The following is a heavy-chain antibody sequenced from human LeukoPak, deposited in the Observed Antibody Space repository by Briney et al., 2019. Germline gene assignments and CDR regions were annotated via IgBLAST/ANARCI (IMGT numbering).Heavy chain of an antibody. CDR1: GGSVSSGSYY. V-gene: IGHV4-61*01. CDR3: ASTSAAMGRYFQH. J-gene: IGHJ1*01. D-gene: IGHD2-2*01. CDR2: IYYSGST. Sequence: SENLSLTCTVSGGSVSSGSYYWSWIRHPPGKGLEWIGYIYYSGSTNYNPSLKSRVTISVDTSKNQFSLKLSSVTAADTAVYYCASTSAAMGRYFQHWGQGTLVTVSS.